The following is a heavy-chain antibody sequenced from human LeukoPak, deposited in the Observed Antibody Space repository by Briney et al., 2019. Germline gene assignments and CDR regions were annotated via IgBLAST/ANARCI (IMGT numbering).Heavy chain of an antibody. CDR1: GFTFSSYG. D-gene: IGHD6-6*01. CDR3: AKVSGSSSNYYYYYMDV. CDR2: IRYDGSNK. V-gene: IGHV3-30*02. J-gene: IGHJ6*03. Sequence: GGSLRLSCAASGFTFSSYGMHWVRQAPGKGLEWVAFIRYDGSNKYYADSVKGRFTISRDNSKNTLYLQMNSLRAEDTAVYYCAKVSGSSSNYYYYYMDVWGKGTTVTVSS.